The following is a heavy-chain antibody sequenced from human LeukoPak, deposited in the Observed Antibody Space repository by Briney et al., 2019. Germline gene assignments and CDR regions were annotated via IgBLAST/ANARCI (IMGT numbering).Heavy chain of an antibody. V-gene: IGHV3-23*01. CDR3: AKLTSASGAYGVDV. CDR2: ISGSGGSK. D-gene: IGHD3-10*01. J-gene: IGHJ6*02. Sequence: RPGGSLRLSCAASGFTFSSYAMNWVRQAPGKGLEWVSTISGSGGSKHYADSVEGRLTISRDNSKNTVYLQMNSLRAEDTAIYYCAKLTSASGAYGVDVWGQGTTVTVSS. CDR1: GFTFSSYA.